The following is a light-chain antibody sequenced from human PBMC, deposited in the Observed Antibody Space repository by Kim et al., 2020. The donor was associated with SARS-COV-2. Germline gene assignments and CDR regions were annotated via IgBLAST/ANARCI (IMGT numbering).Light chain of an antibody. CDR3: QQYGSLPLT. J-gene: IGKJ4*01. CDR2: GAS. CDR1: QSVSSNS. V-gene: IGKV3-20*01. Sequence: EIVLTQSPGTLSLSPGERATLSCRASQSVSSNSLAWYQQKPGQAPRLLIYGASSRATAIPGRFSGSGSGTDFTLSISRLEPEDFAVYHCQQYGSLPLTFGGGTKVDIK.